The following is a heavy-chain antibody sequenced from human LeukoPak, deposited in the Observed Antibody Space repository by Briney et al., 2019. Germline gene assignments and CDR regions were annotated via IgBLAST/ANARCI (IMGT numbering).Heavy chain of an antibody. CDR2: IGTAGDT. CDR1: GFTLSSYD. Sequence: PGGSLRLSCAASGFTLSSYDMHWVRQATGKGLEWVSAIGTAGDTYYPGSVKGRFTISRENAKNSLYLQMNSLRAGDTAVYYCARETREGYFDYWGQGTLVTVSS. V-gene: IGHV3-13*01. CDR3: ARETREGYFDY. D-gene: IGHD1-26*01. J-gene: IGHJ4*02.